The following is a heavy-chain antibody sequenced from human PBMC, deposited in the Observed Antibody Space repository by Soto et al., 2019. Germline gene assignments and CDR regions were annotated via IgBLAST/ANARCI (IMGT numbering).Heavy chain of an antibody. Sequence: QVQLQESGPGQVKASETLSLTCTISGGSVSVYYWSWIRQSTGQGLEWIGYIYASGSPYYNPSLRSRVTISADTSKNQISLKLTSPTAADTAVYYCARGVGSSPPQYWGRGTLVTVSS. CDR1: GGSVSVYY. D-gene: IGHD1-26*01. CDR2: IYASGSP. V-gene: IGHV4-59*02. J-gene: IGHJ4*02. CDR3: ARGVGSSPPQY.